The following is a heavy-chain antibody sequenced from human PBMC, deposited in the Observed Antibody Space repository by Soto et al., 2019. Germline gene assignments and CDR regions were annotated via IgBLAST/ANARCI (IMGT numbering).Heavy chain of an antibody. CDR2: IYYSGST. CDR1: GGSISSTNYY. J-gene: IGHJ4*02. CDR3: ARLFPHSGSYLDY. Sequence: QLQLQESGPGLVKPSETLSLTCTVSGGSISSTNYYWGWIRQPPGKGLEWIGSIYYSGSTYYNPSLTSRATISGDTSKNQFSLQLSSVTAADTAVYYCARLFPHSGSYLDYWGQGTLVTVSS. D-gene: IGHD1-26*01. V-gene: IGHV4-39*01.